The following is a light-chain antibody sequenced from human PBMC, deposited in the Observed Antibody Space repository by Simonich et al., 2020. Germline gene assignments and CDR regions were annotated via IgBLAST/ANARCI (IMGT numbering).Light chain of an antibody. V-gene: IGLV1-40*01. CDR3: QSYDGSFVV. CDR2: GNS. J-gene: IGLJ2*01. CDR1: SSNIGAGYA. Sequence: QSVLTQPPSVSGAPGQRVTLSCTGSSSNIGAGYAVHWYQPLPGTAPKLLIDGNSNRPAGVPDRFSSSKSGTSASLAITGLQAEDEADYYCQSYDGSFVVFGGGTKLTVL.